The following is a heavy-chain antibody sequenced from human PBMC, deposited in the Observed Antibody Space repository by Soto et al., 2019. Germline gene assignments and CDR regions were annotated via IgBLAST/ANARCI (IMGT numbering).Heavy chain of an antibody. CDR2: IRSKAYGGTT. V-gene: IGHV3-49*04. CDR3: TRGIIVVVPAAILTGFDY. D-gene: IGHD2-2*02. J-gene: IGHJ4*02. Sequence: GGSLRLSCTASGLTFGDYAMSWVRQAPGKGLEWVGFIRSKAYGGTTEYAASVKGRFTISRDDSKSIAYLQMNSLKTEDTAVYYCTRGIIVVVPAAILTGFDYWGQGTLVTVS. CDR1: GLTFGDYA.